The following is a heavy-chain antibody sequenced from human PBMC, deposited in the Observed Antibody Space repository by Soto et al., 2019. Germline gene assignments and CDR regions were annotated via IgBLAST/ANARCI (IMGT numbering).Heavy chain of an antibody. Sequence: QVQLQQWGAGLLKPSETLSLTCAVYGGSFSGYYWSWIRQPPGKGLEWIGEINHGGSTSYNPSLKSRVTISVDTSKNQFSLKLSSVTVADTAVYYCARVYYYYYMDVWGKGTTVTVSS. V-gene: IGHV4-34*01. CDR2: INHGGST. CDR3: ARVYYYYYMDV. CDR1: GGSFSGYY. J-gene: IGHJ6*03.